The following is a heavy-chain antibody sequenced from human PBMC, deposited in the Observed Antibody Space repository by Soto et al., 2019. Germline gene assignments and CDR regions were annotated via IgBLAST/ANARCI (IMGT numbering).Heavy chain of an antibody. CDR3: AKEREVWRMEHYFDY. D-gene: IGHD1-26*01. Sequence: QVQLVESGGGVVQPGRSLRLSCAASGFTFSSYGMHWVRQAPGKGLEWVAVISYDGSNKYYADSVKGRFTISRDNSKNTLYLQMNSLRAEDTAVYYCAKEREVWRMEHYFDYWGQGTLVTVSS. V-gene: IGHV3-30*18. CDR2: ISYDGSNK. J-gene: IGHJ4*02. CDR1: GFTFSSYG.